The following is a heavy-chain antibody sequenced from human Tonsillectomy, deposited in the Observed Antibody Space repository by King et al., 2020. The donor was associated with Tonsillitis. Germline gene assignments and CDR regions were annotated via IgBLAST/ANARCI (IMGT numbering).Heavy chain of an antibody. CDR2: IKQDGSEA. CDR3: ARDSLTATRAFDL. J-gene: IGHJ2*01. Sequence: DVQLVESGGGLVQPGGSLRLSCAASGFTFSSYWMSWVRQAPGKGLEWVANIKQDGSEAYYVDSVTGRLTISRDNAENSLYLQMNSLRAEDTSVYYCARDSLTATRAFDLWGRGTLVTVSS. D-gene: IGHD1-14*01. CDR1: GFTFSSYW. V-gene: IGHV3-7*03.